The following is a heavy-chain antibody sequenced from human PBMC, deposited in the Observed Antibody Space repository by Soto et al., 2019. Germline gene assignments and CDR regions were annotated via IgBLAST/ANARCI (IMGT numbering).Heavy chain of an antibody. CDR1: GGSISTINYY. J-gene: IGHJ6*02. CDR3: ARGVVPDF. V-gene: IGHV4-39*02. Sequence: SETMSLTCIVSGGSISTINYYWAWIRQPPGKGLEWIANIYHSGRTHYNPSLKSRLTISVDTSKNHFSLKLTAVTAADMAVDYCARGVVPDFWGQGTTVTVSS. D-gene: IGHD6-6*01. CDR2: IYHSGRT.